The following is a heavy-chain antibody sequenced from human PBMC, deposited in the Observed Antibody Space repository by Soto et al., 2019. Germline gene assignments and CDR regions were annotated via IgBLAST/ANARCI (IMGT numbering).Heavy chain of an antibody. V-gene: IGHV1-69*06. CDR3: ARVRDPHLDHYGLDV. CDR1: GFTFNVYG. Sequence: QVQLVQSGAEVKNPGSSVRVSCKTSGFTFNVYGIHWVRQAPGQGLEWMGGLIPIYDEPNYAQKFQGRVTITADKSTATGYLELNSLRSEDTAVYFCARVRDPHLDHYGLDVWGQGTTVTVSS. J-gene: IGHJ6*02. CDR2: LIPIYDEP.